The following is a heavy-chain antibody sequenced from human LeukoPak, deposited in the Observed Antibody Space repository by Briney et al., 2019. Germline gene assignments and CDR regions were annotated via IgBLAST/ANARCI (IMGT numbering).Heavy chain of an antibody. CDR3: ARTSGIYYYVDY. Sequence: GGSLRLSCAASGFTVSSNYMSWVRQAPGKGLEWVSVIYGGGTTYCADSVKGRFTISRDNAKSTLYLQMYSLRAEDTAVYYCARTSGIYYYVDYWGQGTLVTVSS. J-gene: IGHJ4*02. V-gene: IGHV3-66*01. CDR1: GFTVSSNY. D-gene: IGHD1-26*01. CDR2: IYGGGTT.